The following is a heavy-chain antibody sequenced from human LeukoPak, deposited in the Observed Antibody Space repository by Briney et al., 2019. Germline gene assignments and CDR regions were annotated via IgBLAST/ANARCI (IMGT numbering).Heavy chain of an antibody. Sequence: PSETLSLTCTVSGGPMSSYYWSWLRQPPGKGLEWIAYIYHSGSTHYNPPLKSRATISVDTSKNQFSLRLSSVTGADTAVYYCARQNLGYCSSTSGHNWFDPWGQGTLVTISS. D-gene: IGHD2-2*01. CDR3: ARQNLGYCSSTSGHNWFDP. CDR2: IYHSGST. V-gene: IGHV4-59*08. CDR1: GGPMSSYY. J-gene: IGHJ5*02.